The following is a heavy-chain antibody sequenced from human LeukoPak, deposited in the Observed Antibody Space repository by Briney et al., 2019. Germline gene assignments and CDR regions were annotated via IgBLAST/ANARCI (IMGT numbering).Heavy chain of an antibody. D-gene: IGHD1-1*01. CDR3: ARPNWNDLHFDY. J-gene: IGHJ4*02. CDR2: IYYSGNT. V-gene: IGHV4-39*07. CDR1: GGSITSSSYY. Sequence: SETLSLTCTVSGGSITSSSYYWGWIRQPPGKGLEWIGSIYYSGNTYYNPSLKSRVTISVDTSKNQFSLRLSSVTAADTAVYYCARPNWNDLHFDYWGQGTLVTVSS.